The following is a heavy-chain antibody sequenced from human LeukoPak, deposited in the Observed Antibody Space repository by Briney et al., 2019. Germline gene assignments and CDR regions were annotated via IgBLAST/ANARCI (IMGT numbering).Heavy chain of an antibody. CDR2: MYDSGST. CDR3: ARHSGRDSSCP. CDR1: GGSISSYY. D-gene: IGHD6-6*01. J-gene: IGHJ4*02. V-gene: IGHV4-59*08. Sequence: SETLSLTCTVSGGSISSYYWNWIRQPPGKGLEWIGYMYDSGSTKYNPSLKSRVTISVDTSKNQFSLRLTSVTAADTAVYYCARHSGRDSSCPWGQGTLVTVSS.